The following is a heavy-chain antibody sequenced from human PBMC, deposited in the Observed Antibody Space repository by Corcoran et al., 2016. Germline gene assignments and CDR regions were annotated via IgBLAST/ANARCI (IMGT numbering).Heavy chain of an antibody. D-gene: IGHD3-22*01. J-gene: IGHJ4*02. V-gene: IGHV3-33*01. CDR2: IWYDGSNK. CDR1: GFTFSSYG. CDR3: ARDGDYYDSSGSPHY. Sequence: QVQLVESGGGVVQTGRSLRLSCAASGFTFSSYGMHWVRQAPGKGLEWVAVIWYDGSNKYYADSVKGRFTISRDNSKNTLYLQMNSLRAEDTAVYYCARDGDYYDSSGSPHYWGQGTRVTVSS.